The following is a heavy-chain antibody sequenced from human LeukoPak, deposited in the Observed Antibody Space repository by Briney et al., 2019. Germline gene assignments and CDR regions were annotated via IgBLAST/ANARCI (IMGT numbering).Heavy chain of an antibody. J-gene: IGHJ3*02. D-gene: IGHD3-3*01. Sequence: PSETLSLTCAVYGGSFSGYYWSWIRQPPGKGLEWIGEINHSGSTNYNPSLKSRVTISVDTSKNQFSLELSSVTAADTAVYYCARVVSGLDAFDIWGQGTMVTVSS. CDR1: GGSFSGYY. CDR3: ARVVSGLDAFDI. V-gene: IGHV4-34*01. CDR2: INHSGST.